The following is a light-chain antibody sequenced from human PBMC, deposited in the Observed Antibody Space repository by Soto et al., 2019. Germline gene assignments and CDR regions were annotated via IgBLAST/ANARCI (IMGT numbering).Light chain of an antibody. J-gene: IGKJ2*01. Sequence: EIVLMQSPGTLSLSPGERATLSCRASQSVSSSYLAWYQQKPGQAPRLLIYDASRRATGVPGRFRGSGSGTDFTLTISRLEPEDFAVYYCQQYGTSPGYTFGQGTKLEIK. CDR2: DAS. CDR3: QQYGTSPGYT. V-gene: IGKV3-20*01. CDR1: QSVSSSY.